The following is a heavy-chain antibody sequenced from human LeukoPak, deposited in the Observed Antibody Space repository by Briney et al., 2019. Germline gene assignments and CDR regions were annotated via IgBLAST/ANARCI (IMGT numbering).Heavy chain of an antibody. D-gene: IGHD6-19*01. J-gene: IGHJ4*02. Sequence: PRGSLRLSPAASGFTLSKYSMLCVRQAPGKGLGGVSRINTDGTVTTYAHSVKGGFTVSTDNADNTMFLQINSVRDEDTAVYYCATKQWLAPPPDSWGQGTPVTVSS. V-gene: IGHV3-74*01. CDR1: GFTLSKYS. CDR2: INTDGTVT. CDR3: ATKQWLAPPPDS.